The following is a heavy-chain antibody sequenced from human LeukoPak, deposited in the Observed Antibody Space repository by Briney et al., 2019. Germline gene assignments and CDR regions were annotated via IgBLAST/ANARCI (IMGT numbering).Heavy chain of an antibody. D-gene: IGHD6-6*01. Sequence: ASVKVSCKASGYTFTSYAMHWVRQAPGQRLEWMGWINTGNGNTKYSQEFQGRVTITRNTSISTAYMELSSLRSEDTAVYYCARGLYSSSSVGYWGQGTLVTVSS. CDR1: GYTFTSYA. J-gene: IGHJ4*02. CDR2: INTGNGNT. V-gene: IGHV1-3*03. CDR3: ARGLYSSSSVGY.